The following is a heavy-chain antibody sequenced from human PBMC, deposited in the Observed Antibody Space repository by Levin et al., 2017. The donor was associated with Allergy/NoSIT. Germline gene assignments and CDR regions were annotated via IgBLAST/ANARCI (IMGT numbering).Heavy chain of an antibody. Sequence: SETLSLTCTVSGGSISDDSYYWAWVRQPPGKGLEWLGSIYYDGSAYYNPSLKTRLTISVDTSKNQFSLRVNSVTAADTAGYYCAGEPNSPYYYHYGLDVWGQGIAVTVSS. CDR3: AGEPNSPYYYHYGLDV. CDR1: GGSISDDSYY. J-gene: IGHJ6*02. CDR2: IYYDGSA. V-gene: IGHV4-39*07. D-gene: IGHD2/OR15-2a*01.